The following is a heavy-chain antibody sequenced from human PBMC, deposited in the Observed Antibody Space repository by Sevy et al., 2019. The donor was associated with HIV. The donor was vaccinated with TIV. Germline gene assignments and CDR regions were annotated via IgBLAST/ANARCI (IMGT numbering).Heavy chain of an antibody. Sequence: GGSLRLSCAVSGFTFSNAWMNWVRQAPATGLQWVGLIKSKIDGETTDYVAPVKGRFTISRDDSTNTLYLQMNSLKTEDTGVYYCATAPGYYDSAPFDYWGPGTLVTVSS. CDR2: IKSKIDGETT. V-gene: IGHV3-15*01. J-gene: IGHJ4*02. CDR3: ATAPGYYDSAPFDY. CDR1: GFTFSNAW. D-gene: IGHD3-22*01.